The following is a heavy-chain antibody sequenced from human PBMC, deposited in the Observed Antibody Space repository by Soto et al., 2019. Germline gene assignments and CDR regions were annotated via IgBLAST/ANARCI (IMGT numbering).Heavy chain of an antibody. CDR1: GFTVSSNY. J-gene: IGHJ4*02. D-gene: IGHD4-17*01. CDR2: IYSGGST. Sequence: PGGSLRLSCAASGFTVSSNYVSWVRQAPGKGLEWVSVIYSGGSTYYADSVKGRFTISRDNSKNTLYLQMNSLRAEDTAVYYCASADDDYGDYLGYWGQGTLVTVSS. CDR3: ASADDDYGDYLGY. V-gene: IGHV3-53*01.